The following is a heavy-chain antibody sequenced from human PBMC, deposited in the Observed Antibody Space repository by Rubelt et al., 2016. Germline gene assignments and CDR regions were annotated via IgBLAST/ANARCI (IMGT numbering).Heavy chain of an antibody. V-gene: IGHV4-39*07. CDR1: GGSISGSSYY. J-gene: IGHJ2*01. CDR3: ARRRRYSGSSYWYFDL. D-gene: IGHD1-26*01. Sequence: QQQLQESGPGLVKPSETLSLTCIVSGGSISGSSYYWGWIRQPPGKVLAWIASIFSSGSTSYSPSLKGRVTIAVDTSKNQFALKLSSVTAADTAVYYCARRRRYSGSSYWYFDLWGRGTLVTVSS. CDR2: IFSSGST.